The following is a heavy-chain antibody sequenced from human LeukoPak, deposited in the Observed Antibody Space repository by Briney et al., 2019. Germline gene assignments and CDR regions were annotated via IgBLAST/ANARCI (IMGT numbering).Heavy chain of an antibody. CDR2: IYTSGST. V-gene: IGHV4-4*07. CDR3: ARERGYYGSGSSPHLYYFDY. Sequence: SETLSLTCTVSGGSISSYYWSWIRKPAGKGLEWIGRIYTSGSTNYNPSLKSRVTMSVDTSKNQFSLKLSSVTAADTAVYYCARERGYYGSGSSPHLYYFDYWGQGTLVTVSS. J-gene: IGHJ4*02. D-gene: IGHD3-10*01. CDR1: GGSISSYY.